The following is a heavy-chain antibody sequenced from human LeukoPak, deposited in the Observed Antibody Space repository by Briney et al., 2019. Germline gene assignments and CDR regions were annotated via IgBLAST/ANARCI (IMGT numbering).Heavy chain of an antibody. J-gene: IGHJ4*02. Sequence: SETLSLTCTVSGGSISSYYWSWIRQPAGKGLEWIGRIYTSGSTNYNPSLKSRVTMSVDTSKNQFSLKLSSVTAADTAVYYCARERWVAGPTGHFDYWGPGSLVSVSS. CDR3: ARERWVAGPTGHFDY. CDR1: GGSISSYY. CDR2: IYTSGST. D-gene: IGHD6-19*01. V-gene: IGHV4-4*07.